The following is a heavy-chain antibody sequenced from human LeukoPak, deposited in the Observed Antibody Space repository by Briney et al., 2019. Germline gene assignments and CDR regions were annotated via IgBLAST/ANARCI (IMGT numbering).Heavy chain of an antibody. Sequence: GGSLRLSCAASGFPFSSYWMSWVRQAPGKGPEWVANIKPDGGEKYYVDSVKGRFTISRDNAKNSLYLQMNSLRVEDTAVYYCAREDHSNYNYWGQGTLVTVSS. CDR2: IKPDGGEK. V-gene: IGHV3-7*01. CDR1: GFPFSSYW. J-gene: IGHJ4*02. D-gene: IGHD4-11*01. CDR3: AREDHSNYNY.